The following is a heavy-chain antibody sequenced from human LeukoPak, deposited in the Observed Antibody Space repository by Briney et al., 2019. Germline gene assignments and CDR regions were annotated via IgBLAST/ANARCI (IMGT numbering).Heavy chain of an antibody. V-gene: IGHV4-61*01. D-gene: IGHD6-13*01. J-gene: IGHJ4*02. Sequence: SETLSLTCTVSGGSVSSGSYFWSWIRQPPGKGLEWIGYIYYSGSTNYNPSPKSRVIMSVDTSRNQFSLKLKSVTAADTAVYYCARDSLYSSNYYTPYDSWGQGILVTVSS. CDR3: ARDSLYSSNYYTPYDS. CDR1: GGSVSSGSYF. CDR2: IYYSGST.